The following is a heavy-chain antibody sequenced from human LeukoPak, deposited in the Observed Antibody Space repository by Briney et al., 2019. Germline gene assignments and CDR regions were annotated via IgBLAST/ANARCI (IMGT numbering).Heavy chain of an antibody. D-gene: IGHD6-13*01. Sequence: NPSETLSLTCAVYGGSFSGYYWSWIRQPPGKGLEWIGEINHSGSTNYNPSLKSRVTISVDTSKNQFSLKLSSVTAADTAVYYCARTPWIAADYFDYWGQGTLVTVSS. CDR2: INHSGST. CDR3: ARTPWIAADYFDY. CDR1: GGSFSGYY. V-gene: IGHV4-34*01. J-gene: IGHJ4*02.